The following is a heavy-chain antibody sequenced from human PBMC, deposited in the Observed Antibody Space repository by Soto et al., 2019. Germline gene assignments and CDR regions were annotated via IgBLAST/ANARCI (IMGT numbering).Heavy chain of an antibody. V-gene: IGHV3-23*01. CDR2: LNGGGGSR. Sequence: EVQLLESGGGLVQPGGSLRLSCAASGFTFSSYALSWVRQAPGQGLEWVSALNGGGGSRDYADSVKARFTIFRENSKNTLYLQRNSVRAEDTAVYYGAKHRESTGHAAFDIGGKETMVIVSS. D-gene: IGHD3-10*01. CDR3: AKHRESTGHAAFDI. J-gene: IGHJ3*02. CDR1: GFTFSSYA.